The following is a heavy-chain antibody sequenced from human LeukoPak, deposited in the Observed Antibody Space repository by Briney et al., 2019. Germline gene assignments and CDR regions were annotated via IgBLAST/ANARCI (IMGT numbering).Heavy chain of an antibody. V-gene: IGHV3-7*01. J-gene: IGHJ4*02. CDR2: IKQDGSEK. CDR1: GFTFSSYW. D-gene: IGHD6-6*01. CDR3: ARAGAARPCDY. Sequence: GGSLRLSCAASGFTFSSYWLSWVRQAPGKGLEWVANIKQDGSEKYYVDSVKGRFTISRDNAKNSLYLQMNSLRAEDTAVYYCARAGAARPCDYWGQGTLVTVSS.